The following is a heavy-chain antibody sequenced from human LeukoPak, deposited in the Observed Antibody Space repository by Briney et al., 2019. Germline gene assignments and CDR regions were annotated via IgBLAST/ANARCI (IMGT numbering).Heavy chain of an antibody. V-gene: IGHV4-59*01. J-gene: IGHJ4*02. CDR1: GGSISSYY. Sequence: SETLSLTCTVSGGSISSYYWSWIRQPPGKGLEWLGYIYYSGSTNYNPSLKGRVTISVDTSKNQFSLKLSSVTAADTAVYYCAREAWSGYWPSYDYWGQGTLVTVSS. CDR3: AREAWSGYWPSYDY. D-gene: IGHD3-3*01. CDR2: IYYSGST.